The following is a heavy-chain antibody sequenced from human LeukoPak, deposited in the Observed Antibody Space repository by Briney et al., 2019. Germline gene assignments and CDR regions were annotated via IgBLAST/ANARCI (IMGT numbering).Heavy chain of an antibody. CDR2: INSDGSST. CDR3: GKSGVVRATGNH. D-gene: IGHD2-21*01. J-gene: IGHJ5*02. CDR1: GFTFSSYW. V-gene: IGHV3-74*01. Sequence: AGGSLRLSCAASGFTFSSYWMHWVRQAPGKGLVWVSRINSDGSSTSYADSVKGRFTISRDNAKNTLYLQMNSLGTEDTATYYCGKSGVVRATGNHWGQGTLVTVSS.